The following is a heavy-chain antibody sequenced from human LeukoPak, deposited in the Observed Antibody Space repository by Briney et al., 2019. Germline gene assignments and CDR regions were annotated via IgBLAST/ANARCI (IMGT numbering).Heavy chain of an antibody. CDR2: ISAYNGNT. CDR1: GGTFSSYA. D-gene: IGHD3-22*01. CDR3: ARGAYYYDNAFDI. V-gene: IGHV1-18*01. J-gene: IGHJ3*02. Sequence: ASVKVSCKASGGTFSSYAISWVRQAPGQGLEWMGWISAYNGNTNYAQKLQGRVTMTTDTSTSTAYMELRSLRSDDTAVYYCARGAYYYDNAFDIWGQGTMVTVSS.